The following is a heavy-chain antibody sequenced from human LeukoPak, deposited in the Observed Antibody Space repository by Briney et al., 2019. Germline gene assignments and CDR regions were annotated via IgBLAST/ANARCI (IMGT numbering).Heavy chain of an antibody. J-gene: IGHJ5*02. V-gene: IGHV3-21*06. Sequence: PGGSLRLSCAASGFTFSSFKMTWVRQAPGKGLERVASISPSSTYIYYGDSLKGRVTVSRDNAKSLLFLHMSSLRPDDTAVYYCARDLSRIAVAGKDTIQDWFDPWGQGTLVTVSS. CDR3: ARDLSRIAVAGKDTIQDWFDP. CDR1: GFTFSSFK. CDR2: ISPSSTYI. D-gene: IGHD6-19*01.